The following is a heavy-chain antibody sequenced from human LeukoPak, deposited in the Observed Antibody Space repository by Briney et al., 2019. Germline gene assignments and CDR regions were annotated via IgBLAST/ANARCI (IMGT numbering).Heavy chain of an antibody. D-gene: IGHD5-12*01. CDR3: ARRGGYDYYFDY. J-gene: IGHJ4*02. CDR1: GGSISSSSYY. V-gene: IGHV4-39*01. CDR2: IYYSGST. Sequence: SETLSLTCTVSGGSISSSSYYWGWIRQPPGKGREWIGSIYYSGSTYYNPSLKSRVTISVDTSKNQFSLKLSSVTAADTAVYYCARRGGYDYYFDYWGQGTLVTVSS.